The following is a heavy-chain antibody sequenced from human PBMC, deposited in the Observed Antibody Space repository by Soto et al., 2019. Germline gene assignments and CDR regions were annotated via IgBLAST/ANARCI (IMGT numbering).Heavy chain of an antibody. J-gene: IGHJ6*02. V-gene: IGHV1-46*01. D-gene: IGHD1-1*01. CDR3: AREAEWRNEGYYYGMDV. CDR2: INPSGGST. Sequence: QVQLVQSGAEVKKPGASVKVSCKASGYTFTSYYMHWVRQAPGQGLEWMGIINPSGGSTSYAQKFQGRVTMTRDTSTSTVYMELSSLRSEDTAVYYCAREAEWRNEGYYYGMDVWGQGTTVTVSS. CDR1: GYTFTSYY.